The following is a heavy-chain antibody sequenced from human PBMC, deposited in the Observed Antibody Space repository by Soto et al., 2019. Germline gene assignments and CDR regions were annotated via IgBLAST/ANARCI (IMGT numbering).Heavy chain of an antibody. D-gene: IGHD2-2*01. J-gene: IGHJ4*02. V-gene: IGHV4-59*08. CDR3: AVGSAAFDY. CDR2: IYYSGST. CDR1: GGSISSYY. Sequence: QVQLQESGPGLVKPSETLSLTCTVSGGSISSYYWSWIRQPPGKGLEWIGYIYYSGSTNYNPSLKSRVTISVDTSKNQFSLKLSSVTAADTAVYYCAVGSAAFDYWGQGTRVTVSS.